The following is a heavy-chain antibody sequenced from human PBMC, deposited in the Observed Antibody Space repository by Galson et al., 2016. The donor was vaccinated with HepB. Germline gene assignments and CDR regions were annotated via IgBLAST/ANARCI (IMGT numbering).Heavy chain of an antibody. Sequence: SLRLSCAASGFTFSSYTMHWVRQAPGEGLEWVAVILYNGGSEYHADSVKGRFTISRDKSKNTLYLQMNSLSAEDTAVYYCAAEYSSSMGAFDIWGQGTMVTVSS. CDR2: ILYNGGSE. V-gene: IGHV3-30-3*01. J-gene: IGHJ3*02. CDR1: GFTFSSYT. CDR3: AAEYSSSMGAFDI. D-gene: IGHD6-6*01.